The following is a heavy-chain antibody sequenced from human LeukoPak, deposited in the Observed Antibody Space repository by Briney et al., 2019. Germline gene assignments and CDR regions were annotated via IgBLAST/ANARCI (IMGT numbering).Heavy chain of an antibody. CDR2: ISSNGGST. Sequence: GGSLRLSCSASGFTFSSYAMHWVRQAPGKGLEYVSAISSNGGSTYYADSVKGRFTISRDNSKNTLYLQMSGLRAEDTAVYYCVKDREQWLVVYAFDIWGQGTMVTVSS. CDR3: VKDREQWLVVYAFDI. J-gene: IGHJ3*02. V-gene: IGHV3-64D*06. CDR1: GFTFSSYA. D-gene: IGHD6-19*01.